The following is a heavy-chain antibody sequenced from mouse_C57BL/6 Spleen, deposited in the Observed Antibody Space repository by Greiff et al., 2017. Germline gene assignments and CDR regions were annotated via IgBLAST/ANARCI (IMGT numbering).Heavy chain of an antibody. CDR3: ARQGASNWSWFAY. CDR2: ISNGGGST. D-gene: IGHD4-1*01. V-gene: IGHV5-12*01. CDR1: GFTFSDYY. Sequence: DVMLVESGGGLVQPGGSLKLSCAASGFTFSDYYMYWVRQTPEKRLEWVAYISNGGGSTYYPDTVKGRFTISRDNAKNTLYLQMSRLKSEDTAMYYCARQGASNWSWFAYWGQGTLVTVSA. J-gene: IGHJ3*01.